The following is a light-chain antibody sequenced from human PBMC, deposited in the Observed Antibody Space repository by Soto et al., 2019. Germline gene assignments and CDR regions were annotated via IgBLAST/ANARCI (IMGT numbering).Light chain of an antibody. Sequence: QSALTQPASVSGSPGQSIAISCTGTSSDVGAYNYVSWYQKHPGKAPKLIIYEVSNRPSGISNRFSGSKFGNTASLTISGLQAEDEADYYCSSYRTGGPFVFGTGTKLTVL. CDR1: SSDVGAYNY. J-gene: IGLJ1*01. CDR2: EVS. V-gene: IGLV2-14*01. CDR3: SSYRTGGPFV.